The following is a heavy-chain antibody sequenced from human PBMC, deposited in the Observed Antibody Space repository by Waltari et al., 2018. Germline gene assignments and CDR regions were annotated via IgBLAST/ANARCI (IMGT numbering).Heavy chain of an antibody. Sequence: EVQLVQSGAEVKKPGESLKISCKGSGYSFTSYWIGWVRQMPGKGLEWMGISYTGDSDTRYSPSFQGQVTISADKSISTAYLQWSSLKASDTAMYYCARPSNGYCSGGSCYAIDYWGQGTLVTVSS. CDR3: ARPSNGYCSGGSCYAIDY. D-gene: IGHD2-15*01. CDR2: SYTGDSDT. V-gene: IGHV5-51*01. J-gene: IGHJ4*02. CDR1: GYSFTSYW.